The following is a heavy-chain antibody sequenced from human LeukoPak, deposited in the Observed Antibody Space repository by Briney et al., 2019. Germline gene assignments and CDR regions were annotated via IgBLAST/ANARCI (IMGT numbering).Heavy chain of an antibody. J-gene: IGHJ4*02. Sequence: GGSLRLSCAASGFTFSDYYMSWIRQAPGKGLEWVSYISSSGSTIYYADSVKGRFTISRDNAKNSLYLQMNSLRAEDTAVYYCAGGLLTTVTSHFDYWGQGTLVTVSS. D-gene: IGHD4-17*01. CDR2: ISSSGSTI. CDR1: GFTFSDYY. CDR3: AGGLLTTVTSHFDY. V-gene: IGHV3-11*01.